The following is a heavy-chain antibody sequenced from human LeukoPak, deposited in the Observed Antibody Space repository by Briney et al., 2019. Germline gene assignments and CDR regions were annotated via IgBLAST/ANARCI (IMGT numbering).Heavy chain of an antibody. J-gene: IGHJ4*02. D-gene: IGHD3-9*01. CDR2: ISWNSGSI. Sequence: GRSLRLSCAASGFTFDDYAMHWVRQAPGKGLEWVSGISWNSGSIGYADSVKGRFIISRDNAKNSLYLQMNSLRAEDTALYYCAKDGAYNILTGYPDYWGQGTLVTVSS. CDR3: AKDGAYNILTGYPDY. CDR1: GFTFDDYA. V-gene: IGHV3-9*01.